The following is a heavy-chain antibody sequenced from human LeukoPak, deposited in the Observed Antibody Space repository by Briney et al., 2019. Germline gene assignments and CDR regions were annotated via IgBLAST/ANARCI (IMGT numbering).Heavy chain of an antibody. V-gene: IGHV3-23*01. Sequence: GGSLRLSCAASGFTFSSYAMSWVRQAPGKGLEWVSAISGSGGSTYYADSVKGRFTISRDNSKNTLYLQMNSLRAEDTAVYYCAKTGYSSSWSVPRGNWFDPWGKGTLVTVSS. CDR1: GFTFSSYA. J-gene: IGHJ5*02. D-gene: IGHD6-13*01. CDR3: AKTGYSSSWSVPRGNWFDP. CDR2: ISGSGGST.